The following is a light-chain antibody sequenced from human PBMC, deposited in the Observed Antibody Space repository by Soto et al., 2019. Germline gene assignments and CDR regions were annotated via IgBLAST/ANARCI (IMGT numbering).Light chain of an antibody. CDR1: QSVSSSY. V-gene: IGKV3-20*01. CDR2: AAS. J-gene: IGKJ2*01. Sequence: ESVLTQSPGTLYLSPGERAALSCRASQSVSSSYLAWYQQKSGQAPRLLIYAASTRATGIPDRFSGSGSGTDFTLTISRLEPEDFAVYFCQLYGSSPPRYTFGQGTKLDIK. CDR3: QLYGSSPPRYT.